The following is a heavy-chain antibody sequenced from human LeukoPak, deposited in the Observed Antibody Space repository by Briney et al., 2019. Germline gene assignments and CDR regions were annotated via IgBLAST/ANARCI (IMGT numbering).Heavy chain of an antibody. Sequence: GGSLRLSCATSGFTFVDYGLSWVRRAPGKGLEWLCAINYNGAITDYADSVKGRFTISRGNAKNSLYLRMDSLRAEDTALYYCARDRLGPSFSVSHFDLWGQGTLVTVSS. J-gene: IGHJ4*02. CDR3: ARDRLGPSFSVSHFDL. CDR2: INYNGAIT. CDR1: GFTFVDYG. V-gene: IGHV3-20*04. D-gene: IGHD3-3*02.